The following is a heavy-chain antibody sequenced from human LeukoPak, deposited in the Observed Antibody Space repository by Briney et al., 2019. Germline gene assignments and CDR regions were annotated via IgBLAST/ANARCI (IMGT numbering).Heavy chain of an antibody. V-gene: IGHV1-46*01. CDR3: AREESGGYFDY. CDR2: ISPTGSST. J-gene: IGHJ4*02. Sequence: GASVKVSCKASGYIFTNYYMHWVRQAPGQGLGWLGLISPTGSSTNYAQKFRGRVTMTRDTSTTTVYMELSSLRSEDTAVYYCAREESGGYFDYWGQGTLVTVSS. D-gene: IGHD2-8*02. CDR1: GYIFTNYY.